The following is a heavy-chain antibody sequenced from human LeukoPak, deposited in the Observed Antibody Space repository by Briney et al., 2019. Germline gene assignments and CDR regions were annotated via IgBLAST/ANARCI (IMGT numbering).Heavy chain of an antibody. D-gene: IGHD1-26*01. V-gene: IGHV5-51*01. Sequence: GEPLKISCKGPGYSFTSYWIGWVRQMPGKGLEWMGIIYPGDSDTRYSPSFQGQVTISADKSISTAYLQWSSLKASDTAMYYCARQPLSGSGVGAFDIWGQGTMVTVSS. CDR1: GYSFTSYW. J-gene: IGHJ3*02. CDR3: ARQPLSGSGVGAFDI. CDR2: IYPGDSDT.